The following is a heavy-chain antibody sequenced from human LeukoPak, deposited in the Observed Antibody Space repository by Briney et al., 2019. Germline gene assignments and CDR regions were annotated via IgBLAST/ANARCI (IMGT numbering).Heavy chain of an antibody. CDR3: ARLVGDRTIYDY. V-gene: IGHV3-21*01. CDR1: GFTFSSYS. J-gene: IGHJ4*02. Sequence: PGGSLRLSCAASGFTFSSYSMNWVRQAPGKGLEWVSSISSSSSYIYYADSVKGRFTISRDNAKNSLYPQMNSLRVEDTAVYYCARLVGDRTIYDYWGQGTLVTVSS. CDR2: ISSSSSYI. D-gene: IGHD1-26*01.